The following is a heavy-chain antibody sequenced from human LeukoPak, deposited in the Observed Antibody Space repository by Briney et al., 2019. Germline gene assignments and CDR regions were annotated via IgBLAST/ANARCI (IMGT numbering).Heavy chain of an antibody. D-gene: IGHD3-16*02. CDR1: GGSFSGYY. Sequence: SETLSLTCAVYGGSFSGYYWSWIRQPPGKGLEWIGEINHSGSTNYNPSLKSRVTISVDTSKNQFSLKLSSVTAADTAVYYCARGPLRGGSYRCTPRFAFDIWGQGTMVTVSS. CDR3: ARGPLRGGSYRCTPRFAFDI. J-gene: IGHJ3*02. CDR2: INHSGST. V-gene: IGHV4-34*01.